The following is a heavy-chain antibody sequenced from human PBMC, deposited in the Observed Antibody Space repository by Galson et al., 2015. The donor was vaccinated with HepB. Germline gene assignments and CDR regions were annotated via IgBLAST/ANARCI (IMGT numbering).Heavy chain of an antibody. V-gene: IGHV3-23*01. Sequence: SLRLSCAASVFNFRTYGMSWVRQAPGKGRQRVSTINDSGGNTHYADSVKGRFTISRDTSKNTLYLHMNSLRAEDTAVYYCAKDAGGTDSGPFEYWGQGTLVTVSS. D-gene: IGHD1-26*01. CDR1: VFNFRTYG. CDR3: AKDAGGTDSGPFEY. J-gene: IGHJ4*02. CDR2: INDSGGNT.